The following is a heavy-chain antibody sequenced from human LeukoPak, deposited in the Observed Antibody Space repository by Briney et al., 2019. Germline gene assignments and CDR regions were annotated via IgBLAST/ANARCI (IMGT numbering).Heavy chain of an antibody. Sequence: PGRSLRLSCAASAFTFSSYALHWVRQAPGKGLEWVAVISFDGSDKYYADSVKGRFTISRDNSKNTLYLQMNSLRAEDTAVYYCASSLYSTGWSLNSGSFDIWGQGTMVTVSS. D-gene: IGHD6-13*01. CDR2: ISFDGSDK. V-gene: IGHV3-33*08. CDR1: AFTFSSYA. CDR3: ASSLYSTGWSLNSGSFDI. J-gene: IGHJ3*02.